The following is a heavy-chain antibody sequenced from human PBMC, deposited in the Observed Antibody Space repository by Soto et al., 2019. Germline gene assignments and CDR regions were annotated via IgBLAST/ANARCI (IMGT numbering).Heavy chain of an antibody. CDR1: GGSIITYY. J-gene: IGHJ3*02. D-gene: IGHD2-15*01. V-gene: IGHV4-59*01. Sequence: QVQPQESGPGLVKPSETLSLTCTVSGGSIITYYWSWIRQSPGKGLEWIGYIYYSGSTNYNPSLKSRATISVDTSKNQFSLRLKSVTPADTAVYYCARDLVAATNDAFDIWGQGTMVTVSS. CDR3: ARDLVAATNDAFDI. CDR2: IYYSGST.